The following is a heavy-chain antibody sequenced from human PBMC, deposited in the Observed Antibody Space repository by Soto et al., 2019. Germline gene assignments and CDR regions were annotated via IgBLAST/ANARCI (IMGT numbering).Heavy chain of an antibody. V-gene: IGHV1-58*01. D-gene: IGHD5-12*01. J-gene: IGHJ4*02. CDR3: AAPPNRDAYNYGY. Sequence: QVHLVQSGPEVRKPGTSVKVSCKASGLTFSSSAVQWVRQARGQRLEWIGWIVVGSGTTKYSQQFQERVTITRAMSTSTAYMELSSLRSEDTAVYYCAAPPNRDAYNYGYWGQGTLVTVSS. CDR2: IVVGSGTT. CDR1: GLTFSSSA.